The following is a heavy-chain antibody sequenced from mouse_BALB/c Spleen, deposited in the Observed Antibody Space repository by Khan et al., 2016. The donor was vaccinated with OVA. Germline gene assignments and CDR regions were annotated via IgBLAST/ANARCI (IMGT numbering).Heavy chain of an antibody. D-gene: IGHD1-1*01. J-gene: IGHJ3*01. V-gene: IGHV1-7*01. Sequence: QVQLKESGAELAKPGASVKMSCKASGYTFTSFWMHWVKQRPGQGLEWIGYINPSTDYTEYNQRFKDKATLTADKSSSTAYMRLTSLTSDDSAVYYCVKHGRTSARFTYWGQGTLVTVSA. CDR3: VKHGRTSARFTY. CDR1: GYTFTSFW. CDR2: INPSTDYT.